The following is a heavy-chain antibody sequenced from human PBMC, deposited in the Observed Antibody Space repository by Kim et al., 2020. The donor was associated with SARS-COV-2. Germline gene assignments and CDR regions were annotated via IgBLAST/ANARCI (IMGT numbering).Heavy chain of an antibody. Sequence: GGSLRLSCAASGFTFSSYDMRWVRQTPEKGLEWVSSIGGSGDATYYADSVKGRFTTSRDNSKNTVHLQMNSLRVEDTAVYYCAKGPLYDNRDFFHRTFDYWGQGTLVTVSS. CDR3: AKGPLYDNRDFFHRTFDY. J-gene: IGHJ4*02. CDR1: GFTFSSYD. V-gene: IGHV3-23*01. CDR2: IGGSGDAT. D-gene: IGHD3-22*01.